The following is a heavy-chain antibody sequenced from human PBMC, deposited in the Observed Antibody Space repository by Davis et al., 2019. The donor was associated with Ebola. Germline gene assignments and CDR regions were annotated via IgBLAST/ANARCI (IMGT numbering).Heavy chain of an antibody. CDR1: GGSFSGYY. CDR3: ARRGRARGMDV. J-gene: IGHJ6*02. V-gene: IGHV4-34*01. Sequence: MPLETLSLTCAVYGGSFSGYYWSWIRQPPGKGLEWIGEINHSGSTNYNPSLKSRVTISVDTSKNQFSLKLSSVTAADTAVYYCARRGRARGMDVWGQGTTVTVSS. CDR2: INHSGST. D-gene: IGHD3-10*01.